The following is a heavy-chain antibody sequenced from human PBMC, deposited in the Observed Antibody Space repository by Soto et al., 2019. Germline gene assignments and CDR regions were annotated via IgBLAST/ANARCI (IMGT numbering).Heavy chain of an antibody. CDR3: AKAESSSWFYFDS. D-gene: IGHD6-13*01. Sequence: GGSLRLSCAASGFTFSSYAMHWVRQAPGKGLEWVAVISYDGSQKYYADSVKGRFTISRDNSKNTLYLQMNSLRAEDTALYTCAKAESSSWFYFDSWGQGTLVTVSS. CDR1: GFTFSSYA. CDR2: ISYDGSQK. V-gene: IGHV3-30*04. J-gene: IGHJ4*02.